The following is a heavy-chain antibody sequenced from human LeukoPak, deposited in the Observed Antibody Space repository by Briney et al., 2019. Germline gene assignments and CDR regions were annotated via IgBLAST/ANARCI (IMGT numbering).Heavy chain of an antibody. J-gene: IGHJ4*02. D-gene: IGHD2-15*01. CDR2: ISSSSSYI. Sequence: PGGSLRPSCAASGFTFSSYSMNWVRQAPGKGLEWVSSISSSSSYIYYADSVKGRFTISRDNAKNSLYLQMNSLRAEDTAVYYCARDSSPPLLRPKGFDYWGQGTLVTVSS. CDR3: ARDSSPPLLRPKGFDY. CDR1: GFTFSSYS. V-gene: IGHV3-21*01.